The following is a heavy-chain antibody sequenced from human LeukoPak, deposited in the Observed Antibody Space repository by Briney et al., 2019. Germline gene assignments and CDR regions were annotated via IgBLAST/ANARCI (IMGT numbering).Heavy chain of an antibody. Sequence: GGSLRLSCAASGFTFSSYGIHWVRQAPGKGLEWVAVISYDGNNKYYADSVKGRFTISRDNSKNTLYLQMSSLRAEDTAVYYCARDSRFLEWLLPPLVGMDVWGRGTTVTVSS. CDR3: ARDSRFLEWLLPPLVGMDV. J-gene: IGHJ6*02. CDR1: GFTFSSYG. V-gene: IGHV3-30-3*01. D-gene: IGHD3-3*01. CDR2: ISYDGNNK.